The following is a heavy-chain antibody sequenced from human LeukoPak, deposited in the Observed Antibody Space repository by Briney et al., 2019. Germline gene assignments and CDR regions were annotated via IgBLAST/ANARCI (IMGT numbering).Heavy chain of an antibody. CDR3: ARYSYGLRRFDY. CDR1: GGSISSGDYY. J-gene: IGHJ4*02. CDR2: IYYSGST. V-gene: IGHV4-30-4*01. Sequence: SQTLSLTCTVSGGSISSGDYYWSWIRQPPGKGLEWIGYIYYSGSTYYNPSLKSRVTISVDTSKNQFSLKLSSVTAADTAVYYCARYSYGLRRFDYWGQGTLVTVSS. D-gene: IGHD5-18*01.